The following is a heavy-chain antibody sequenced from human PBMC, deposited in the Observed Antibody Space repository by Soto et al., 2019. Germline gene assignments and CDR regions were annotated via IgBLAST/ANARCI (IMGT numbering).Heavy chain of an antibody. D-gene: IGHD6-13*01. J-gene: IGHJ6*02. CDR2: IYTSGST. Sequence: SETLSLTCTVSGGSISSYYWSWIRQPAGKGLEWIGRIYTSGSTNYNPSLKSRVTMSVDTSKNQFSLKLSSVTAADTAVYYCARDEYSSSWSNYYYYGMDVWCQGTTVTVSS. V-gene: IGHV4-4*07. CDR1: GGSISSYY. CDR3: ARDEYSSSWSNYYYYGMDV.